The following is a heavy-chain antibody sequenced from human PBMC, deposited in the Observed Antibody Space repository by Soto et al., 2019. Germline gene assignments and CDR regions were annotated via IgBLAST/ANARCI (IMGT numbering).Heavy chain of an antibody. CDR1: GGTFSSYF. Sequence: QVQLVQSGAEVKKAGSSVKVSCKVSGGTFSSYFINWVRQALGQGLEWVGGIIPVFGTASYAEKFQGRVTITADESTSTAYMELSRLRSDDTAVYYCARETPSAAAAYYYYGLDVWGQGTTVTVPS. CDR3: ARETPSAAAAYYYYGLDV. J-gene: IGHJ6*02. CDR2: IIPVFGTA. V-gene: IGHV1-69*01. D-gene: IGHD6-13*01.